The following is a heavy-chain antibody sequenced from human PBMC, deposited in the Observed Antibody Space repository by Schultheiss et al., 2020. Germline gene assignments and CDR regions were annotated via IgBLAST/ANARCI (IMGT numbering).Heavy chain of an antibody. CDR2: IKGDGSGP. D-gene: IGHD6-13*01. CDR3: AREGQQLVPSFDY. Sequence: GGSLRLSCEVSGFTFSIYWIHWVRQSPEKGLEWVASIKGDGSGPFYVDSVKGRFTISRDNAKNSLYLQMNSLRAEDTAVYYCAREGQQLVPSFDYWGQGTLVTVSS. V-gene: IGHV3-7*01. CDR1: GFTFSIYW. J-gene: IGHJ4*02.